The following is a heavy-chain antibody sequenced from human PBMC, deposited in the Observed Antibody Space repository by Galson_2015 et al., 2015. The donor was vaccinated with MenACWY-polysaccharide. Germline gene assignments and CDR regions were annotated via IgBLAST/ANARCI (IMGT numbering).Heavy chain of an antibody. V-gene: IGHV3-23*01. J-gene: IGHJ4*02. D-gene: IGHD2-21*02. CDR3: AKAVVATAPLDY. Sequence: SLRLSCAASGFSFNGYAMSWVRRAPGKGLEWASTISVGGDTTYYADSVKGRFTISRDNSKNTLYLQMNSLRAEDTAIYYCAKAVVATAPLDYWGQGTLVTVSS. CDR2: ISVGGDTT. CDR1: GFSFNGYA.